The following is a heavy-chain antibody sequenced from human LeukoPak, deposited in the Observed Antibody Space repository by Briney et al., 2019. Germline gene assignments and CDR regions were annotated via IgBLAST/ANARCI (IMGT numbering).Heavy chain of an antibody. CDR1: GGSFSGYY. Sequence: SETLSLTCAVYGGSFSGYYWSWIRQPPGKGLEWIGEINHSGSTNYNPSLKSRVTISVDTSKNQFSLKLSSVTAADTAVYYCARVSEWIRFDPWGQGTLVTVSS. V-gene: IGHV4-34*01. CDR2: INHSGST. CDR3: ARVSEWIRFDP. D-gene: IGHD3-3*01. J-gene: IGHJ5*02.